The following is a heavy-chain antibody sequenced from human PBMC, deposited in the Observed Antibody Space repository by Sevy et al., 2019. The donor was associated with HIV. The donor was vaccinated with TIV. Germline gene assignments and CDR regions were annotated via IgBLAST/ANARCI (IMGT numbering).Heavy chain of an antibody. CDR3: ERDGTIFGVVIIGPFDY. CDR1: GFTFSSYA. CDR2: ISYDGSNK. J-gene: IGHJ4*02. V-gene: IGHV3-30-3*01. Sequence: GGSLRLSCAASGFTFSSYAMHWVRQAPGKGLEWVAVISYDGSNKYYADSVKGRFTISRDNSKNTLYLQMNSLRAEDTAVYYHERDGTIFGVVIIGPFDYWGQGTLVTVSS. D-gene: IGHD3-3*01.